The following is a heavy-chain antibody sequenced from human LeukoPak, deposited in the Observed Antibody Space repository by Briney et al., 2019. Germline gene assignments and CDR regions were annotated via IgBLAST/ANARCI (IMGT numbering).Heavy chain of an antibody. Sequence: ASVKVSCKASGYTFTSYDINWVRQATGQGLEWMGWMNPKSGNTGYAQKFQGRVSITRDTSISTAYMELSSLRSEDTAVNYCARALCDSSRCEYYAYMDVWGEGTTVTVSS. CDR3: ARALCDSSRCEYYAYMDV. CDR2: MNPKSGNT. J-gene: IGHJ6*03. V-gene: IGHV1-8*03. CDR1: GYTFTSYD. D-gene: IGHD3-3*01.